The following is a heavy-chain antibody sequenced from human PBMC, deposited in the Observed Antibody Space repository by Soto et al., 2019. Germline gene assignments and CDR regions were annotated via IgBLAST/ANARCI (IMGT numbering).Heavy chain of an antibody. CDR1: GYTFTTYE. V-gene: IGHV1-8*03. D-gene: IGHD3-10*01. CDR3: ATVGGQLFGDHGMDV. CDR2: MSPSSGNT. J-gene: IGHJ6*02. Sequence: QVQLVQSGAEVKKPGASVKVSCKASGYTFTTYEINWVRQVPGQGLEWMGWMSPSSGNTGDLDQYRVRVTITSNASMTTAYMELSSLRSEDTVVYYCATVGGQLFGDHGMDVWGQGTTVTVSS.